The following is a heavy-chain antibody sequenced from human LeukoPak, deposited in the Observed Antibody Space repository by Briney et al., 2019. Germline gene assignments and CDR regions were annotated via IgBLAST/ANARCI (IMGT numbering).Heavy chain of an antibody. D-gene: IGHD6-13*01. Sequence: SETLSLTCAVYGGSFSSYYWSWIRQPPGKGLEWIGYIYYSGSTNYNPSLKSRVTISVDTSKNQFSLKLSSVTAADTAVYYCARDLRAAAGTGNAFDIWGQGTMVTVSS. CDR3: ARDLRAAAGTGNAFDI. J-gene: IGHJ3*02. CDR1: GGSFSSYY. V-gene: IGHV4-59*12. CDR2: IYYSGST.